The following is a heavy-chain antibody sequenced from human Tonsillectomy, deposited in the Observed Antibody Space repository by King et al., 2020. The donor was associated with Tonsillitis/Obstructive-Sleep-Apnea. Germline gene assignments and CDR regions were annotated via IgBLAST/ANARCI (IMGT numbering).Heavy chain of an antibody. V-gene: IGHV3-23*04. D-gene: IGHD3-22*01. J-gene: IGHJ6*01. CDR3: AKASDSSGTPFFGMDG. Sequence: VQLVESGGGLVQPGGSLRLSCAASGFTFSNYAMSWVRQAPGKGLEWVSAISGSGGSTYYADSVRGRFTLSRDNSKHTLYLQMNSLRAEDTAVYYCAKASDSSGTPFFGMDGGGQGTTVTVP. CDR2: ISGSGGST. CDR1: GFTFSNYA.